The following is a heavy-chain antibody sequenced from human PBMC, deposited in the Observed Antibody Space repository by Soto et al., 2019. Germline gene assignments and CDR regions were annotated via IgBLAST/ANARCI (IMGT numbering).Heavy chain of an antibody. J-gene: IGHJ4*01. V-gene: IGHV3-30*18. D-gene: IGHD3-3*01. CDR1: GFTFSRYG. Sequence: QVQLVESGGGVVQPGRSLRLSCAASGFTFSRYGMHWVRQGPGTGLEWVAGISNDGRNKYYADSVKGRFTISRDNSKNTMYLQMNGLRIEDAAEYHCAKEERQALFGVVVLDYWGQGILVTVSS. CDR3: AKEERQALFGVVVLDY. CDR2: ISNDGRNK.